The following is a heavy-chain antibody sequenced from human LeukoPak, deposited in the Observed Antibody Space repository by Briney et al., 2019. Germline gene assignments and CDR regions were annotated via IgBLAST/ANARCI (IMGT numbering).Heavy chain of an antibody. Sequence: GGSLRLSCAASGFSFTSYGMHWVRQAPGKGLEWVALITYDGYYKYYSDSVKGRFTISSDTSKNTLYLQMNSLRTEDTAVYYCARDLSPVVRASPMGYWGQGTLVTVSS. D-gene: IGHD3-10*01. CDR1: GFSFTSYG. CDR2: ITYDGYYK. J-gene: IGHJ4*02. V-gene: IGHV3-30*03. CDR3: ARDLSPVVRASPMGY.